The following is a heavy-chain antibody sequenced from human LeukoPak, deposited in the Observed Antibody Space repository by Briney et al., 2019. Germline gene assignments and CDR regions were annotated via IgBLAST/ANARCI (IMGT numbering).Heavy chain of an antibody. J-gene: IGHJ6*03. V-gene: IGHV1-18*01. CDR2: ISAYNGNT. D-gene: IGHD4-11*01. CDR3: ARDPHSKYYYYMDV. Sequence: ASVKVSCKASGYTFTSYGISWVRQAPGQGLEWMGWISAYNGNTNYAQKLQGRVTMTTDTSTSTAYMELRSLRSDDTAVYYCARDPHSKYYYYMDVWGKGTTVTVSS. CDR1: GYTFTSYG.